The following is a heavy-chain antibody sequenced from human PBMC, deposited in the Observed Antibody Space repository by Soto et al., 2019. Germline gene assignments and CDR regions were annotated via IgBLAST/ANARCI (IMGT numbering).Heavy chain of an antibody. CDR3: ARGVLSFLQWFDP. CDR2: VYYSGST. V-gene: IGHV4-61*01. D-gene: IGHD3-3*01. CDR1: VASVNIENYY. Sequence: SETLCVTCTFSVASVNIENYYWSWIRQPPGKGLEWIGYVYYSGSTNYNPSLKSRATISLGTYKNQFYLKMTSMTSADTAFYYCARGVLSFLQWFDPWGQGTLVTAPQ. J-gene: IGHJ5*02.